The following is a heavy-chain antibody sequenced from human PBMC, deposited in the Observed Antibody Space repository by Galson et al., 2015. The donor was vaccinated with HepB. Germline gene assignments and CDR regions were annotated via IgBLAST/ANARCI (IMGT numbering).Heavy chain of an antibody. CDR3: ARSILRARHFDY. Sequence: SLRLSCAASGFAFSSYSMNWVCQAPGKGLEWVSSMDSSGNYIYYADSLRGRFTISRDNAENSLYLQMNSLRAEDTAVYYCARSILRARHFDYWGQGTLLTVSS. CDR2: MDSSGNYI. D-gene: IGHD1-26*01. V-gene: IGHV3-21*01. CDR1: GFAFSSYS. J-gene: IGHJ4*02.